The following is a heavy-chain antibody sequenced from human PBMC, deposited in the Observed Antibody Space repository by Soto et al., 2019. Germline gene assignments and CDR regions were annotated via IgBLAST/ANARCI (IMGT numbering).Heavy chain of an antibody. CDR1: GGSVSSGSHY. CDR2: IYDSGST. J-gene: IGHJ5*02. Sequence: QVQLQESGPGLVKPSETLSLSCSVSGGSVSSGSHYWSWIRQPPGKGLEWIGFIYDSGSTHYNPSLKSRVTISLNTSKNQFSLKLSSLTAADTAVYYCAGRSGEGWFDPWGQGTLVTVSS. D-gene: IGHD2-15*01. CDR3: AGRSGEGWFDP. V-gene: IGHV4-61*01.